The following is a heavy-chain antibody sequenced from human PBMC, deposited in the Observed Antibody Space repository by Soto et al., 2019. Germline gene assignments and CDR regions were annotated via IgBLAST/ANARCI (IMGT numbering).Heavy chain of an antibody. CDR3: ARHVRVVNYNWFDP. V-gene: IGHV4-39*01. Sequence: PSETLSLTCTVSGGSISSSSYYWSWIRQPPGKGLEWIGSIYYSGSTYYNPSLKSRVTISVDTSKNQFSLKLSSVTAADTAVHYCARHVRVVNYNWFDPWGQGTLVTVSS. J-gene: IGHJ5*02. CDR1: GGSISSSSYY. CDR2: IYYSGST. D-gene: IGHD3-3*01.